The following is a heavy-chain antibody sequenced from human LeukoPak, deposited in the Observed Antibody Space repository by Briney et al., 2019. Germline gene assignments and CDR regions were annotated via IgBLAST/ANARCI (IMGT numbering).Heavy chain of an antibody. V-gene: IGHV3-30*04. Sequence: GGSLRLSCASSGFTFSSFAMHWVRQAPGKGLEWVAVISYDGSNKYYADSVKGRFTISRDNSKNTLYLQMNSLTAEDTAVFYCARDYRGIAAAGFLDYWGQGTLVTVSS. D-gene: IGHD6-13*01. CDR2: ISYDGSNK. J-gene: IGHJ4*02. CDR3: ARDYRGIAAAGFLDY. CDR1: GFTFSSFA.